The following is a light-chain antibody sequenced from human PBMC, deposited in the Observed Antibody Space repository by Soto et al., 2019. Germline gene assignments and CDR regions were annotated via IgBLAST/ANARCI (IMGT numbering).Light chain of an antibody. V-gene: IGKV3-15*01. Sequence: EIVMTQSPSTLSVSPGERVTLSCRASQSVSTNLAWYQQKPGQGPRLLIFGASTRAIGIPARFSGSGSGTDFTLTISSLQSEDFAVYYCQHYNELPLTFGGGTKVDI. CDR1: QSVSTN. J-gene: IGKJ4*01. CDR2: GAS. CDR3: QHYNELPLT.